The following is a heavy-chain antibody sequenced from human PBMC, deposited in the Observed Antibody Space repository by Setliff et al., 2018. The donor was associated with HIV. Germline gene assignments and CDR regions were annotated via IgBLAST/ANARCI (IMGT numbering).Heavy chain of an antibody. CDR3: ARQIWNESPGYGFDP. Sequence: PSETLSLTCAVSGYSISSGYYWGWIRQTPGKGLEWIGSIYHSGTTYYNPSLRSRVTISVDTSKNQFSLKLSSVTAADTAVYYCARQIWNESPGYGFDPWGQGTLVTVSS. CDR1: GYSISSGYY. CDR2: IYHSGTT. D-gene: IGHD3-22*01. J-gene: IGHJ5*02. V-gene: IGHV4-38-2*01.